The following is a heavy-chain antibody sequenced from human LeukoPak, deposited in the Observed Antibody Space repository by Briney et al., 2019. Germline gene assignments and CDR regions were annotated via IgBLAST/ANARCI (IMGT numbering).Heavy chain of an antibody. CDR2: IRYDGSNK. D-gene: IGHD2-15*01. V-gene: IGHV3-30*02. CDR1: GFTFSSYG. J-gene: IGHJ4*02. Sequence: GGSLRLSCAAWGFTFSSYGMHWVRQAPGKGLECGAFIRYDGSNKYYADSVKGRFTISRDNSKNTLYVQMNSLRAAGTAVYYCARYPGYCSGASCYGGFGVDYWGQGSLVTVSS. CDR3: ARYPGYCSGASCYGGFGVDY.